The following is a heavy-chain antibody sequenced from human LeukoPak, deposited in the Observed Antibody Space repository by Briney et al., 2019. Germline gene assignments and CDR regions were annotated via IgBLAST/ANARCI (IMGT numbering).Heavy chain of an antibody. CDR1: GFTFSSYS. V-gene: IGHV4-31*02. Sequence: LRLSCAASGFTFSSYSMNWVRQHPGKGLEWIRYIYYSGSTYYNPSLKSRVTISVDTSKNQFSLKLSSVTAADTAVYYCAGPSNWGLGPDYWGQGTLVTVSS. CDR2: IYYSGST. D-gene: IGHD7-27*01. CDR3: AGPSNWGLGPDY. J-gene: IGHJ4*02.